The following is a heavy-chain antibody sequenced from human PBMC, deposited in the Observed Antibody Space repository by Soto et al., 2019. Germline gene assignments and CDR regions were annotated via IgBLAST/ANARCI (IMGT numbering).Heavy chain of an antibody. CDR3: ASVRGWYPFDY. V-gene: IGHV4-34*01. D-gene: IGHD6-19*01. J-gene: IGHJ4*02. Sequence: QVQLQQWGAGLLKPSETLSLTCAVYGGSFSGYYWSWIRQPPGKGLEWIGEINHSGSTNYNPSLKSRVTISVDTSKNQFSLKLSSVTAADTAVYYCASVRGWYPFDYWGQGTLVTVSS. CDR2: INHSGST. CDR1: GGSFSGYY.